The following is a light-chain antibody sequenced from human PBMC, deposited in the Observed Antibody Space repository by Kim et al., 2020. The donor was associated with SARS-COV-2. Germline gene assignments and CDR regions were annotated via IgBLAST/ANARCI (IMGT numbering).Light chain of an antibody. V-gene: IGLV3-1*01. J-gene: IGLJ2*01. CDR1: HLGDKY. Sequence: VSPGQTASITCYGDHLGDKYACWYQQKPRQAPVLVIYQDSKRPSGIPERFAGSNSGNTATLTISGTQAMDEADYYCQAWDSSSVVFGGGTKLTVL. CDR2: QDS. CDR3: QAWDSSSVV.